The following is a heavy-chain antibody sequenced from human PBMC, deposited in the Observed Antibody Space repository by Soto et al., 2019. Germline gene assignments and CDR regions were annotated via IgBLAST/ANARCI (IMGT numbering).Heavy chain of an antibody. Sequence: QFHLVQSGAEVRKPGASVKVSCKASGYTFSSYAMHWVRQAPGQRLEWMGWINADYGNTKSSQKFQDRVTISRDTSARTAYMELTSLRSEDTAVYYCARDTGDGTFDFWGQGTLVTVSS. CDR2: INADYGNT. D-gene: IGHD7-27*01. J-gene: IGHJ4*02. CDR3: ARDTGDGTFDF. CDR1: GYTFSSYA. V-gene: IGHV1-3*01.